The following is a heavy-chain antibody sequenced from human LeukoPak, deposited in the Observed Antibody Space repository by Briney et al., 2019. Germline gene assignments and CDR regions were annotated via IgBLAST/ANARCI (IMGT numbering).Heavy chain of an antibody. Sequence: GGSLRLSCAASGFTFSTYWMNWVRQAPGKGLEWVANIKQDGSQKYYVDSVKGRFTISRDNAKNSLYLQMNSLRADDTAVYYRARDETGDSYGKYWGQGTLVTVSS. D-gene: IGHD5-18*01. CDR3: ARDETGDSYGKY. CDR2: IKQDGSQK. CDR1: GFTFSTYW. V-gene: IGHV3-7*01. J-gene: IGHJ4*02.